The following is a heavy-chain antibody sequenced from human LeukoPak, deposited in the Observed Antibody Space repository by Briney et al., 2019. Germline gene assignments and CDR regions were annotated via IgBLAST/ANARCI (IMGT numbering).Heavy chain of an antibody. Sequence: GGSLRLSCAGSGFTFSSYSMNWVRQAPGKGLEWVSYISSSSDTIYYADSVKGRFTISRDNAKSSLFLQMTSLRAEDTAVYYCAMVRGVIFDYWGQGTLVTVSS. V-gene: IGHV3-48*01. CDR3: AMVRGVIFDY. CDR2: ISSSSDTI. CDR1: GFTFSSYS. D-gene: IGHD3-10*01. J-gene: IGHJ4*02.